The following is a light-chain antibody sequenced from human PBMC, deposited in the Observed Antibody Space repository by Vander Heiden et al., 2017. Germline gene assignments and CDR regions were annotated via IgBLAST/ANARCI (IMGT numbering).Light chain of an antibody. Sequence: DIVMTQSPDSLAVSLGERATINCKSSQSVLYSSNNKNYLAWYQQKPGQPPKLLIYWASTRESGVPDRFSGSGSGTDFTLTINSLQAEDVAVYYCQKYYSTGTFGQGTKVEIK. CDR3: QKYYSTGT. CDR1: QSVLYSSNNKNY. J-gene: IGKJ1*01. CDR2: WAS. V-gene: IGKV4-1*01.